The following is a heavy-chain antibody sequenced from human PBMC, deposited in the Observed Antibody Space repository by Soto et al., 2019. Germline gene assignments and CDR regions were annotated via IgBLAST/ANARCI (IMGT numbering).Heavy chain of an antibody. CDR1: GGTFSSYA. CDR3: ALHAQLEHIVVVTAIFY. V-gene: IGHV1-69*13. J-gene: IGHJ4*02. Sequence: GASVKVSCKASGGTFSSYAISWVRQAPGQGLEWMGGIIPIFGTANYAQKFQGRVTITADESTSTAYMELSSLRSEDTAVYYCALHAQLEHIVVVTAIFYWGQGTLVTVSS. CDR2: IIPIFGTA. D-gene: IGHD2-21*02.